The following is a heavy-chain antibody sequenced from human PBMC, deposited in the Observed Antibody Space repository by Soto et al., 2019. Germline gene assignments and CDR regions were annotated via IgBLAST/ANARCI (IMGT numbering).Heavy chain of an antibody. D-gene: IGHD3-16*01. Sequence: SLRLSCAASGFSSSDHHMNWVRQAPGKGLEWVGRARNKGNSYTIEYAAALRARFTISRDDSKNSLYLQMSSLRTDDTAVYYCVGESYYRLDYWGQGALVTVSS. J-gene: IGHJ4*02. CDR2: ARNKGNSYTI. CDR3: VGESYYRLDY. V-gene: IGHV3-72*01. CDR1: GFSSSDHH.